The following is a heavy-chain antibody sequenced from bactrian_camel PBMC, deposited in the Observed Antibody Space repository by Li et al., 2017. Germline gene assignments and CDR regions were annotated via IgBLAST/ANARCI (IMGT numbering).Heavy chain of an antibody. CDR1: GYTYYSNC. CDR3: AADFAINPRWLLTPSEYNY. D-gene: IGHD1*01. V-gene: IGHV3S53*01. CDR2: IDSVGRT. J-gene: IGHJ4*01. Sequence: VQLVESGGDSVQAGGSLRLSCAVSGYTYYSNCVGWFRQPPGKERKGVAAIDSVGRTSYADSVKGRFTISKDNAKNTVYLLMNSLKPEDTAMYYCAADFAINPRWLLTPSEYNYWGQGTQVTVS.